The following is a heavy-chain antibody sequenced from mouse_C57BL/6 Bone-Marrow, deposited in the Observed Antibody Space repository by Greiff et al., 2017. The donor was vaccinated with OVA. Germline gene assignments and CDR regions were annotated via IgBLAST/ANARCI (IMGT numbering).Heavy chain of an antibody. Sequence: EVNVVESGGGLVKPGGSLKLSCAASGFTFSSYAMSWVRQTPEKRLEWVATISDGGSYTYYPDNVKGRFTISRDNAKNNLYLQMSHLKSEDTAMYYCAIAYYKGLLFAYWGQGTLVTVSA. CDR1: GFTFSSYA. J-gene: IGHJ3*01. CDR2: ISDGGSYT. V-gene: IGHV5-4*03. CDR3: AIAYYKGLLFAY. D-gene: IGHD2-12*01.